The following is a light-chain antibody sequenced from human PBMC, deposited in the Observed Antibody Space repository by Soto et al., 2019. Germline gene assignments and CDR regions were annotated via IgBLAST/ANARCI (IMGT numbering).Light chain of an antibody. Sequence: EIVMTQSPATLSVSPGERATLSCRASQSVSSSYLAWYQQKPGQAPRLLISDVSSRATGIPDRFSGSGSGTDFTLTISRLEPEDFAVYYCQQYGSSPFTFGPGTKV. J-gene: IGKJ3*01. CDR1: QSVSSSY. CDR2: DVS. CDR3: QQYGSSPFT. V-gene: IGKV3-20*01.